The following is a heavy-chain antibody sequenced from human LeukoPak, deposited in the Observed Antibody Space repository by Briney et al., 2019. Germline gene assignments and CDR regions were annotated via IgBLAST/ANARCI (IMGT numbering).Heavy chain of an antibody. CDR2: INHSGST. J-gene: IGHJ4*02. V-gene: IGHV4-34*01. CDR3: ARGEMATIRFDY. D-gene: IGHD5-24*01. Sequence: SETLSLTCAVYGGSFSGYYWSWIRQPPGKGLEWIGEINHSGSTNYNPSLKSRVTISVDTSKNQFSLKLSSVTAADTAVYYCARGEMATIRFDYWGQGTLVTVSS. CDR1: GGSFSGYY.